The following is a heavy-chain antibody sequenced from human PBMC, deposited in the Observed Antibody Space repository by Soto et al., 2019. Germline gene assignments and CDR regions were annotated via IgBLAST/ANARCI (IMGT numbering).Heavy chain of an antibody. CDR2: MYYSGST. CDR3: ARGHSSGWYFDY. CDR1: GGSISTYY. V-gene: IGHV4-59*01. Sequence: SETLSLTCTVSGGSISTYYWSWIRQPPGKELEWIGNMYYSGSTSYNPSLKSRVTISVDTSKNQFSLKLNSVTAADTAVYYCARGHSSGWYFDYWGHGTLVTVS. J-gene: IGHJ4*01. D-gene: IGHD6-19*01.